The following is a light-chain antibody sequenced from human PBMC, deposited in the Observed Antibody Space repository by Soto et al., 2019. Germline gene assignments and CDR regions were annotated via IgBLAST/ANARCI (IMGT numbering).Light chain of an antibody. V-gene: IGLV2-8*01. J-gene: IGLJ2*01. Sequence: QSALTQPPSASGSPGQSVTISCTGTSNDVGGYLYVSWYQQYPGKAPTLMIYEVNKRASGVPDRFSGSKSGNTASLSVAGLQAEDEADYYCSSYAGSSCDVVFGGGTKLTVL. CDR1: SNDVGGYLY. CDR2: EVN. CDR3: SSYAGSSCDVV.